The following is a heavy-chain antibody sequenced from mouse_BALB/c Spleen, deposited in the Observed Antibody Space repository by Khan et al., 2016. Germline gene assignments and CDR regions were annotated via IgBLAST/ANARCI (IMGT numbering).Heavy chain of an antibody. CDR1: GFNIKDTY. V-gene: IGHV14-3*02. CDR2: IDPANGNT. CDR3: ARSPYDYDVGFAY. J-gene: IGHJ3*01. Sequence: VQLQQSGAELVKPGASVKLSCTASGFNIKDTYMHWVQQRPEQGLEWIGRIDPANGNTKYDPKFQGKAPITADTSSNTAYLQLSSLTSEDTAVYYCARSPYDYDVGFAYWGQGTLVTVSA. D-gene: IGHD2-4*01.